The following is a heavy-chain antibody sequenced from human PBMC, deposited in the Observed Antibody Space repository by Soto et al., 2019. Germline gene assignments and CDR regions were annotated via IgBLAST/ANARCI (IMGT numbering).Heavy chain of an antibody. CDR3: ARGGYYDSSGSRNYHYYGMDV. CDR1: GGTFSSYG. CDR2: ISPYDDDT. J-gene: IGHJ6*02. D-gene: IGHD3-22*01. V-gene: IGHV1-18*01. Sequence: ASVKVSCKASGGTFSSYGISWVRQAPGQGLEWLGWISPYDDDTKYAQNLQGRVRMTTDTSTRTVYMDLRSLRSDDTAIYYCARGGYYDSSGSRNYHYYGMDVWGQGTTVTVSS.